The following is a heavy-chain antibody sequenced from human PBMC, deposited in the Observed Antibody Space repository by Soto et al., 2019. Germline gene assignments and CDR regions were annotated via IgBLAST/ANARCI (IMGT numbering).Heavy chain of an antibody. CDR2: IYPSDSDT. D-gene: IGHD4-17*01. CDR3: ARPANTVADHFDL. V-gene: IGHV5-51*01. Sequence: RGESLKISXKXSGYNFITDWISWVRQMPGKGLEWMGSIYPSDSDTRYSPSFQGQVTISADQSINTAYLQWDSLKASDTAIYYCARPANTVADHFDLWGQGTPVTVSS. CDR1: GYNFITDW. J-gene: IGHJ4*02.